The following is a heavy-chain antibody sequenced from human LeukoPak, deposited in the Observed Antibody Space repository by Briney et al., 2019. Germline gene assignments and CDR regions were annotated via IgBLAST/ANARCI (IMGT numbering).Heavy chain of an antibody. CDR3: ASGPDFWSGYAAGDAFDI. Sequence: GASVKVSCKASGRTFSSYAISWVRQAPGQGLEWMGRIIPIFGIANYAQKFQGRVTITADKSTSTAYMELSSLRSEDTAVYYCASGPDFWSGYAAGDAFDIWGQGTMVTVSS. CDR2: IIPIFGIA. D-gene: IGHD3-3*01. V-gene: IGHV1-69*04. CDR1: GRTFSSYA. J-gene: IGHJ3*02.